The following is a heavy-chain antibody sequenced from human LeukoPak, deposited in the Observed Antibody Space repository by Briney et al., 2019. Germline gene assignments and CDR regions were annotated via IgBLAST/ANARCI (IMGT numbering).Heavy chain of an antibody. CDR2: IYCSEST. Sequence: SETLSLTCTVSGGSISSYYWSWIRQPPGKGLEWIGYIYCSESTNYNPSLKSRVTISVDTSKNQFSLKLSSVTAADTAVYYCAREYDFWSGYYWYFDLWGRGTLVTVSS. CDR1: GGSISSYY. D-gene: IGHD3-3*01. V-gene: IGHV4-59*01. J-gene: IGHJ2*01. CDR3: AREYDFWSGYYWYFDL.